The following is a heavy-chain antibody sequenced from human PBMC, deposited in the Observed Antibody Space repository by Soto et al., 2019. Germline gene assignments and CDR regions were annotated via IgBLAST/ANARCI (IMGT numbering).Heavy chain of an antibody. J-gene: IGHJ4*02. CDR3: AKETVGVSHWYSYFNY. V-gene: IGHV3-30*18. CDR1: GFSFSGYG. CDR2: ISCGGSKI. D-gene: IGHD1-26*01. Sequence: PGGSLRLSCAASGFSFSGYGMHWVRQAPGKGLEWVADISCGGSKIYYVDSVKGRFTISRDNSNNTLYLQMNSLRDEDTAVYYCAKETVGVSHWYSYFNYWGQGTLVTVSS.